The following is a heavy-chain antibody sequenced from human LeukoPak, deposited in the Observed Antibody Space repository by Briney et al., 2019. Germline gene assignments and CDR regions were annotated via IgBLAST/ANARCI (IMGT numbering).Heavy chain of an antibody. CDR1: GYTFTGYY. V-gene: IGHV1-2*02. Sequence: ASVEVSRKASGYTFTGYYIHWLRQAPGQGPEWMGWINPHSGGTNYAQKFQGRVTMTRDTSISTAYMELSSLRSDDTAMYYCARDLLMYYSGSGESTWGQGTQVTVSS. CDR3: ARDLLMYYSGSGEST. D-gene: IGHD3-10*01. CDR2: INPHSGGT. J-gene: IGHJ5*02.